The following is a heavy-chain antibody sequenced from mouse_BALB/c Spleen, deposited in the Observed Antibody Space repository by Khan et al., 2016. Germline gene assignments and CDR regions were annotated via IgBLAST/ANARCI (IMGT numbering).Heavy chain of an antibody. CDR3: ARDGYVN. CDR2: INPNNGAT. CDR1: GYSFTAYY. D-gene: IGHD2-3*01. V-gene: IGHV1-18*01. Sequence: VQLKQSDPDLVKPGASVKISCKASGYSFTAYYMYWVKQSHGKSLEWIGRINPNNGATTFNQKFKGKAILTVDKSSTTAYMELRSLASEDSAVYYCARDGYVNWGQGTTLTVSS. J-gene: IGHJ2*01.